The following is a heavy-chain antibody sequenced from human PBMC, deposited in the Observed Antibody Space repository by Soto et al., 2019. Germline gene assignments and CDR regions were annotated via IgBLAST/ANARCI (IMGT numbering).Heavy chain of an antibody. V-gene: IGHV1-69*06. Sequence: QVQLVQSGAEVKTPGSSLKVSCTVSGTRFSNYVISWVRQAPGQGLEWLGRIIPIFNRTQYPQKLQGRVTIPADKFTNTASLELSSLRFDDTAVYYCAREGRGKKAGYNGLVSLGYWGQGTPVTVSS. D-gene: IGHD2-2*02. CDR3: AREGRGKKAGYNGLVSLGY. J-gene: IGHJ4*02. CDR2: IIPIFNRT. CDR1: GTRFSNYV.